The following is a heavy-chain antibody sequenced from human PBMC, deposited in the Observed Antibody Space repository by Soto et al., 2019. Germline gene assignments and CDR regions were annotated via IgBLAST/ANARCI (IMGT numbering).Heavy chain of an antibody. CDR2: IVVGSGNT. V-gene: IGHV1-58*02. CDR1: GFTFTSSS. Sequence: SVKVSCKASGFTFTSSSMQWVRQARGQRLEWIGWIVVGSGNTNYAQKFQERVTITRDMSTSTAYMELSSLRSEDTAVYYCAAQGPPNYYGSGSYYNAFDYWGQGTLVTVSS. D-gene: IGHD3-10*01. J-gene: IGHJ4*02. CDR3: AAQGPPNYYGSGSYYNAFDY.